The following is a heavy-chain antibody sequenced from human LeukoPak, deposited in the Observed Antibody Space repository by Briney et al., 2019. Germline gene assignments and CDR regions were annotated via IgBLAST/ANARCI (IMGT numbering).Heavy chain of an antibody. D-gene: IGHD3-22*01. Sequence: PSETLSLTCTVSGGSISSYYWSWIRQPAGKGLEWIGRIYTSGSTNYNPSLKSRATMSVDTSKNQFSLKLSSVTAADTAVYYCARERYYYDSSGYVHFDYWGQGTLVTVSS. CDR1: GGSISSYY. CDR2: IYTSGST. CDR3: ARERYYYDSSGYVHFDY. J-gene: IGHJ4*02. V-gene: IGHV4-4*07.